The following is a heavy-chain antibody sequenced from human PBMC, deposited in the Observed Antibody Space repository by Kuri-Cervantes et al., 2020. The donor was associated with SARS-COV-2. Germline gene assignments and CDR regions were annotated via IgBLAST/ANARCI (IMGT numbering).Heavy chain of an antibody. CDR1: EFTFSYYY. CDR3: AGYHYDSRTFDI. V-gene: IGHV3-11*06. J-gene: IGHJ3*02. Sequence: GEFLKICCAASEFTFSYYYMCWIRQAEGKGLEWVSHISSSNSYKNYAASVKGRFTISKDNTKTSLYRQMNSLRAEDTAVYYWAGYHYDSRTFDIWGQGTMVTVSS. D-gene: IGHD3-22*01. CDR2: ISSSNSYK.